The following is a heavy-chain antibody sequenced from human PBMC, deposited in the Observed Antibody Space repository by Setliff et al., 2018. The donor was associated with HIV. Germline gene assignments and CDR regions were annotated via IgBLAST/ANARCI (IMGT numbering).Heavy chain of an antibody. CDR1: DGSISSYY. J-gene: IGHJ2*01. Sequence: PSETLSLTCTVSDGSISSYYWSWIRQAPGKGLEWVSSISSSSSRYTNYADSVKGRFTISRDNAKNSLYLQMNSLRAEDTAVYYCARDSNADRHTWYFDLWGRGTLVTVS. D-gene: IGHD7-27*01. CDR2: ISSSSSRYT. CDR3: ARDSNADRHTWYFDL. V-gene: IGHV3-11*06.